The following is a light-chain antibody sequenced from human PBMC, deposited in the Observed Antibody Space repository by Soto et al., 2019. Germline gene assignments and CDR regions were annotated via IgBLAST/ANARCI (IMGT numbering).Light chain of an antibody. CDR2: DGS. V-gene: IGKV1-5*01. CDR1: QSIRSW. Sequence: IQMTQFPSTLSASVGDRVTITCRASQSIRSWLAWYQQKPGKAPKLLIYDGSSLQSGVPSGFSGSGSGTEFTLTINSLQPDDFATYYCQQYSAYPYTFGQGTKVETK. CDR3: QQYSAYPYT. J-gene: IGKJ2*01.